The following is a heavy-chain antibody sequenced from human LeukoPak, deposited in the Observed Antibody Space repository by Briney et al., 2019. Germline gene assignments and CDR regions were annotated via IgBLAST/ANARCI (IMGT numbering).Heavy chain of an antibody. D-gene: IGHD7-27*01. CDR1: GFTVSSNY. CDR3: ARPNSGLGNFQH. Sequence: TGGSLRLSCAASGFTVSSNYMSWVRQAPGKGLEWVSVIYSGGSTYYADSVKGRFTISRDNSKNTLYLQMNSLRAEDTAVYYCARPNSGLGNFQHWGQGTLVTVSS. J-gene: IGHJ1*01. CDR2: IYSGGST. V-gene: IGHV3-53*01.